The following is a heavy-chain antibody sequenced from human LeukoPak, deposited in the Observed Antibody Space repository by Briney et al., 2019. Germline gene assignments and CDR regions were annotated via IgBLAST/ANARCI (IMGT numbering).Heavy chain of an antibody. J-gene: IGHJ4*02. D-gene: IGHD1-1*01. V-gene: IGHV3-11*01. CDR1: GFTFSNNY. Sequence: TGGSLRLACAASGFTFSNNYMSWVRQAPGKGLEWVSYISSSGSTIYYADSVKGRFTISRDNAKNSLYLQMNSLRAEDTAVYYCARVNEYYFDYWGQGTLVTVSS. CDR2: ISSSGSTI. CDR3: ARVNEYYFDY.